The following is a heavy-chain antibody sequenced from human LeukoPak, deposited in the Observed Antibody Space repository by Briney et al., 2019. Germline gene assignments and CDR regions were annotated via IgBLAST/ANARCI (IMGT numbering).Heavy chain of an antibody. D-gene: IGHD2-15*01. Sequence: KPSETLSLTCTVSGGSISSGSYYWSWIRQPAGKGLEWIGRIYTSGSTNYNPSLKSRLTISVDTSKNQFSLKLSSVTAADTAVYYCARGPVVVVAATHYFDSWGQGTLVTVSS. CDR3: ARGPVVVVAATHYFDS. V-gene: IGHV4-61*02. CDR2: IYTSGST. CDR1: GGSISSGSYY. J-gene: IGHJ4*02.